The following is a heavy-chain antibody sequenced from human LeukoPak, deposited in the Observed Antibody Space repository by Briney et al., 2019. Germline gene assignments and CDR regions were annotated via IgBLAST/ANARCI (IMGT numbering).Heavy chain of an antibody. J-gene: IGHJ3*02. CDR2: IIPILGIA. V-gene: IGHV1-69*04. CDR1: GGTFSSYA. D-gene: IGHD3-10*01. CDR3: ASGSVGEYPLGAFDI. Sequence: SVKVSCKASGGTFSSYAISWVRQAPGQGLEWRGRIIPILGIANYAQKFQGRVTITADKSTSPAYMELSSLRSEDTAVYFCASGSVGEYPLGAFDIWGQGTMVTVSS.